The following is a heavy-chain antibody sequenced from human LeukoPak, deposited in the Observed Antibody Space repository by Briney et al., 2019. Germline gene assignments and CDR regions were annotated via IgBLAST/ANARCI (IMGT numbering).Heavy chain of an antibody. D-gene: IGHD3-3*01. CDR2: IYYSGST. CDR3: ARFLEWLLLDY. CDR1: GGSISSGDYY. Sequence: PSQTPSLTCTVSGGSISSGDYYWSWIRQPPGKGLEWIGYIYYSGSTYYNPSLKSRVTISVDTSKNQFSLKLSSVTAADTAVYYCARFLEWLLLDYWGQGTLVTVSS. J-gene: IGHJ4*02. V-gene: IGHV4-30-4*01.